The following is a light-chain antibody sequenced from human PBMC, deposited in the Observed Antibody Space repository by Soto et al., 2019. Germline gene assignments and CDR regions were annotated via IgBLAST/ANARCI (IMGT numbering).Light chain of an antibody. Sequence: QAVVTQPPSASGTPGQRVTISCSGSSSNIGSNTVNWYQQLPGTAPKLLIYSNNQRPSGVPDRFSASKSGTSASLAISGLQSEDEADYSCAAWDDSLNAVVFGGGTKLTVL. CDR2: SNN. CDR1: SSNIGSNT. J-gene: IGLJ2*01. V-gene: IGLV1-44*01. CDR3: AAWDDSLNAVV.